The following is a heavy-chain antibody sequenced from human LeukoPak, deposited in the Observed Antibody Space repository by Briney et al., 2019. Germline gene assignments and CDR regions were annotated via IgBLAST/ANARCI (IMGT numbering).Heavy chain of an antibody. V-gene: IGHV3-53*01. CDR1: GLTVSSNC. J-gene: IGHJ4*02. D-gene: IGHD4-23*01. CDR2: IYSGGST. Sequence: PGGSLRLSCAASGLTVSSNCMSWVRQAPGKGLEWVSFIYSGGSTYYTDSVKGRFTISRDNSKNTLYLQMNSLRAEDTAVYYCARRAGGYSRPYDYWGQGILVTVSS. CDR3: ARRAGGYSRPYDY.